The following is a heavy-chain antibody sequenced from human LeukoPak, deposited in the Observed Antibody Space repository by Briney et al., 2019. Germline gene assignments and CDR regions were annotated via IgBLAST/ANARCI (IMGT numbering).Heavy chain of an antibody. V-gene: IGHV3-21*01. D-gene: IGHD3-22*01. CDR3: ARDRSYYDSSGYPTLSY. Sequence: GGSLRLSCAASGFTFSSYSMNWVRQAPGKGLEWVSSISSSSSYIYYADSVKGRFTISRDNAKNSLYLQMNSLRAEDTAVYYCARDRSYYDSSGYPTLSYWGQGTLVTVSS. CDR2: ISSSSSYI. J-gene: IGHJ4*02. CDR1: GFTFSSYS.